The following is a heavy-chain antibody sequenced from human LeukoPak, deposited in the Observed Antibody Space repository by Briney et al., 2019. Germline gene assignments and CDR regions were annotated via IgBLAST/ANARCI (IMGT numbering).Heavy chain of an antibody. V-gene: IGHV3-23*01. Sequence: GGSLRLSCAGSGFTFSSYAMTWVRQAPGAGLEWVSSISRSDGTTYYADSVKGRFTISRDNSKNTLYLQMNSLRAEDTAVYYCASADYGDYWFDPWGQGTLVTVSS. CDR2: ISRSDGTT. D-gene: IGHD4-17*01. J-gene: IGHJ5*02. CDR1: GFTFSSYA. CDR3: ASADYGDYWFDP.